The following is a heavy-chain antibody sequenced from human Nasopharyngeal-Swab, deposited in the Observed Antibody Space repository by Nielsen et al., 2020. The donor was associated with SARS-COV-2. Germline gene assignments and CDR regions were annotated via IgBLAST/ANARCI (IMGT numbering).Heavy chain of an antibody. CDR2: ISAYNGNT. CDR3: ARNYYDSSGYYGEQD. Sequence: ASVKVSCKASGYTFTSYGISWVRQAPGQGLEWMGWISAYNGNTNYAQKLQGRVTMTTDKSTSTAYMELRSLRSDDTAVYYCARNYYDSSGYYGEQDWGQGTLVTVSS. CDR1: GYTFTSYG. D-gene: IGHD3-22*01. V-gene: IGHV1-18*01. J-gene: IGHJ4*02.